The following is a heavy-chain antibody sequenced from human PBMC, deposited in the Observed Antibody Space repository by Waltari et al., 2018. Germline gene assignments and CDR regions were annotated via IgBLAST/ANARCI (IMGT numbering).Heavy chain of an antibody. CDR1: GFTVSSNY. J-gene: IGHJ6*03. D-gene: IGHD7-27*01. CDR2: IYSGGST. V-gene: IGHV3-53*02. Sequence: EVQLVETGGGLIQPGGSLRVSCAASGFTVSSNYMSRVRQAPGKGLEWVSVIYSGGSTYYADSVKGRFTISRDNSKNTLYLQMNSLRAEDTAVYYCASNRGNYYYYYMDVWGKGTTVTVSS. CDR3: ASNRGNYYYYYMDV.